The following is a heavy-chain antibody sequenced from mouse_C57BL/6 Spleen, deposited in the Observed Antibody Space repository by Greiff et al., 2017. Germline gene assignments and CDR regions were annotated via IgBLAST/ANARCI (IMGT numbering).Heavy chain of an antibody. J-gene: IGHJ3*01. CDR1: GYTFTEYT. V-gene: IGHV1-62-2*01. Sequence: VQLQQSGAELVKPGASVKLSCKASGYTFTEYTIHWVKQRSGQGLEWIGWFYPGSGSLKYNEKFKDKATLTADKSSSTVYMELSRLTSEDSAVYFCARHEGIYYDYDRAWFAYWGQGTLVTVSA. CDR3: ARHEGIYYDYDRAWFAY. CDR2: FYPGSGSL. D-gene: IGHD2-4*01.